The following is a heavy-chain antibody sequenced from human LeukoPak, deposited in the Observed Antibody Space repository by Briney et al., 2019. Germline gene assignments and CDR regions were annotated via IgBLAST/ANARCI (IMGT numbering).Heavy chain of an antibody. CDR2: IYYSGST. J-gene: IGHJ4*02. CDR3: ARGPTRCYSDY. CDR1: GGSISNYY. V-gene: IGHV4-59*01. Sequence: SETLSLTCSVSGGSISNYYWSWIRQPPGKGLEWIGYIYYSGSTNYNPSLKSRVTISIDTSKSQFSLKLSSVTAADTAVYYCARGPTRCYSDYWGQGTLVTVSS.